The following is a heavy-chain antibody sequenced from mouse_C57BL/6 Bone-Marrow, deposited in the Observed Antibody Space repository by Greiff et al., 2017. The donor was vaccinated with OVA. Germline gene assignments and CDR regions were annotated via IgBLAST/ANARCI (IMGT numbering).Heavy chain of an antibody. Sequence: QVQLQQPGAELVMPGASVKLSCKASGYTFTSYWMHWVKQRPGQGLEWIGEIDPSASYTNYNQKFKGKSTLTVDKSSSTAYRQLSSLTSEDSAVYYCAREENYTVVATDYAMDYWGQGTSVTVSS. D-gene: IGHD1-1*01. CDR1: GYTFTSYW. CDR2: IDPSASYT. V-gene: IGHV1-69*01. CDR3: AREENYTVVATDYAMDY. J-gene: IGHJ4*01.